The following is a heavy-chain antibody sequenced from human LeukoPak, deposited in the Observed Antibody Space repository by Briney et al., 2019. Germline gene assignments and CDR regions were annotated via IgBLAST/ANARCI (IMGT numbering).Heavy chain of an antibody. D-gene: IGHD1-14*01. CDR1: GGSFSSSSYY. Sequence: KPSETLSLTCTVSGGSFSSSSYYWGWIRQPPGKGLEWIGSIYYSGSTYYNPSLKSRVTISVDTSKNQFSLKLSSVTAADTAVYYCARGTALTKNFDYWGQGTLVTVSS. CDR3: ARGTALTKNFDY. CDR2: IYYSGST. J-gene: IGHJ4*02. V-gene: IGHV4-39*01.